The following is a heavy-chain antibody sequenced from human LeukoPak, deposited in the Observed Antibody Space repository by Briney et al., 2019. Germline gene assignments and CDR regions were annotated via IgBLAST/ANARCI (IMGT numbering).Heavy chain of an antibody. J-gene: IGHJ4*02. CDR1: GGSISTYY. V-gene: IGHV4-4*07. Sequence: SETLSLTCTVSGGSISTYYWNWIRQPAGKGLEWIGRIYTTGITNYNPSLKSRVSVSVDTSKNQFSLKLSSVTAADTAVYYCARSGTMIVVAPTLWGQGTLVTVSS. D-gene: IGHD3-22*01. CDR2: IYTTGIT. CDR3: ARSGTMIVVAPTL.